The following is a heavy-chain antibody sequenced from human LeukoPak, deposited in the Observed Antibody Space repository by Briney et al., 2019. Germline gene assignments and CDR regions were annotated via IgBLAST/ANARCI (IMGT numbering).Heavy chain of an antibody. V-gene: IGHV3-30*04. CDR1: GFTFSNCV. D-gene: IGHD5-12*01. J-gene: IGHJ4*02. Sequence: SGGSLRLSCAASGFTFSNCVMHWVRQAPGKGLEWVAAMSNDGSEKYYADSVKGRFTISRDNSKNTLYLQMNSLRPEDTAVYYCARELRDSGYDFDYWGQGTLVTVSS. CDR3: ARELRDSGYDFDY. CDR2: MSNDGSEK.